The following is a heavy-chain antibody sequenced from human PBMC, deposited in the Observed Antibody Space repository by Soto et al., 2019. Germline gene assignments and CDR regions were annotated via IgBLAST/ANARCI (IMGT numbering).Heavy chain of an antibody. D-gene: IGHD6-13*01. V-gene: IGHV1-24*01. J-gene: IGHJ6*02. CDR3: ATERGIAAAGSFYYYYGMDV. Sequence: GASVQVSCKVSGYTLTELSMHWVRQAPGKGLEWMGGFDPEDGETIYAQKFQGRVTMTEDTSTDTASMELPSLRSEDTAVYYCATERGIAAAGSFYYYYGMDVWGQGHTVTVSS. CDR1: GYTLTELS. CDR2: FDPEDGET.